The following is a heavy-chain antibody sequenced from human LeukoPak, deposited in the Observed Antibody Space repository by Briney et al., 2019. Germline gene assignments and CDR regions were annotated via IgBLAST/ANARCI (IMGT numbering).Heavy chain of an antibody. CDR1: GGTFSSYA. J-gene: IGHJ5*02. V-gene: IGHV1-69*05. Sequence: SVKVSCKASGGTFSSYAISWVRQAPGQGLEWMGGIIPIFGTANYAQKFQGRVTITTDESTSTAYMELSSLRSEDTAVYYCAKEHQGNGDYATYNWFDPWGQGTLVTVSS. CDR2: IIPIFGTA. D-gene: IGHD4-17*01. CDR3: AKEHQGNGDYATYNWFDP.